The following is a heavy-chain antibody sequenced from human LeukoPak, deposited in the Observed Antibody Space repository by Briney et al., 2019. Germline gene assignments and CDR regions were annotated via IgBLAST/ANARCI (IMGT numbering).Heavy chain of an antibody. Sequence: PSETLSLTCTVSGGSISSSSYYWGWIRQPPGKGLEWIGSIYYSGSTYYNPSLKSRVTISVDTSKNQFSLKLSSVTATDTAVYYCANQGDGDSYYWGQGTLVTVSS. D-gene: IGHD4-17*01. CDR3: ANQGDGDSYY. CDR1: GGSISSSSYY. J-gene: IGHJ4*02. V-gene: IGHV4-39*07. CDR2: IYYSGST.